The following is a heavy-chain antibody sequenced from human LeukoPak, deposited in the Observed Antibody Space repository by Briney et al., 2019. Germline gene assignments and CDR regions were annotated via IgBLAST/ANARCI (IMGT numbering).Heavy chain of an antibody. D-gene: IGHD6-25*01. V-gene: IGHV4-59*08. CDR2: IYYSGST. J-gene: IGHJ4*02. CDR3: ARLGIVAAGFDY. Sequence: SETLSLTCTVSGGSISSYYWSWIRQPPGKGLEWIGYIYYSGSTNYNPSLKSRVTISVDTSKNQFSLKLSSVTAADTAVYYCARLGIVAAGFDYWGQGTLVTVSS. CDR1: GGSISSYY.